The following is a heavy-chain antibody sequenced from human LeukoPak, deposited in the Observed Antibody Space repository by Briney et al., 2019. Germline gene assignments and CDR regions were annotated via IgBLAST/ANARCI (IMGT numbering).Heavy chain of an antibody. CDR2: ISGSGGST. Sequence: GGSLRLSCAASGFTFSNYAMSWVRQAPGKGLEWVSSISGSGGSTYYADSVKVRFTISRDNSKNTLYLQMNSLRAEDTAVYYCAKDPDSSSSYWGQGTLVTVSS. CDR3: AKDPDSSSSY. D-gene: IGHD6-6*01. CDR1: GFTFSNYA. J-gene: IGHJ4*02. V-gene: IGHV3-23*01.